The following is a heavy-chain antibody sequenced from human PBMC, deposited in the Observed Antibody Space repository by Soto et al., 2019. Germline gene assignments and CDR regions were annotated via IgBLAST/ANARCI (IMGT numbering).Heavy chain of an antibody. CDR3: AKIGGSGTLGAFDI. Sequence: GGSLRLSCAASGFTFSNYGMSWVRRALGRGLEWVSGISISGGTTYCADSVKGRFTISRDNSKNTLYLQMNSLRAEDTALYFCAKIGGSGTLGAFDIWGQGTMVTVSS. CDR1: GFTFSNYG. D-gene: IGHD3-10*01. J-gene: IGHJ3*02. CDR2: ISISGGTT. V-gene: IGHV3-23*01.